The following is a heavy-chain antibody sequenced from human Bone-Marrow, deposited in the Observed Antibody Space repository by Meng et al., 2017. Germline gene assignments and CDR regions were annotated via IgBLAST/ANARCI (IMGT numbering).Heavy chain of an antibody. D-gene: IGHD3-22*01. V-gene: IGHV1-69*06. J-gene: IGHJ5*02. Sequence: QVPLVQSGAEVKKPGASVKFSCKASGYTFTSYGISWVRQAPGQGLEWMGGIIPIFGTANYAQKFQGRVTITADKSTSTAYMELSSLRSEDTAVYYCAREGAYGSGYTPWGQGTLVTVSS. CDR1: GYTFTSYG. CDR3: AREGAYGSGYTP. CDR2: IIPIFGTA.